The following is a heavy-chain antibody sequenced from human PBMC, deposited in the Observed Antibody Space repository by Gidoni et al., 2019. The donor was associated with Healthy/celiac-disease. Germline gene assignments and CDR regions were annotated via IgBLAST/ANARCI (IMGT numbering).Heavy chain of an antibody. CDR3: AAGVVVPAAMGVYYYYGMDV. D-gene: IGHD2-2*01. J-gene: IGHJ6*02. V-gene: IGHV1-18*01. CDR1: GYTFTSEG. CDR2: ISAYNGNT. Sequence: QVQMVQSGAEVKKPGASVKVSCKASGYTFTSEGISWVRQAPGQGLEWMGWISAYNGNTNYAQKLQGRVTMTTDTSTSTAYMELRSLRSDDTAVYYCAAGVVVPAAMGVYYYYGMDVWGQGTTVTVSS.